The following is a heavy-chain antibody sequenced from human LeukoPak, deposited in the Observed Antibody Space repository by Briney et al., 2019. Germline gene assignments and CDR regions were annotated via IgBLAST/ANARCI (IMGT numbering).Heavy chain of an antibody. CDR1: GYTFTGYY. V-gene: IGHV1-2*02. J-gene: IGHJ5*02. CDR3: ARDRDCSSTSCYPGSVPNWFDP. D-gene: IGHD2-2*01. CDR2: INPNSGGT. Sequence: AASVMVSCKASGYTFTGYYMHWVRQAPGQGLEWMGWINPNSGGTNYAQKFQGRVTMTRDTSISTAYMELSRLRSDDTAVYYCARDRDCSSTSCYPGSVPNWFDPWGQGTLVTVSS.